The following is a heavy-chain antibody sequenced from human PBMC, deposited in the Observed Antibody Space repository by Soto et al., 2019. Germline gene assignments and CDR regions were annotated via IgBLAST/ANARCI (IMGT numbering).Heavy chain of an antibody. CDR3: ARGYCSGGSCASHWFDP. Sequence: QVQLVQSGAEVKKPGSSVKVSCKASGGTFSSYAISWVRQAPGQGLEWMGGIIPIFGTANYAQKFQGRVTITADESTSTAYMELSIVRSEDTAVYYCARGYCSGGSCASHWFDPWGQGTLVTVSS. D-gene: IGHD2-15*01. J-gene: IGHJ5*02. CDR1: GGTFSSYA. CDR2: IIPIFGTA. V-gene: IGHV1-69*12.